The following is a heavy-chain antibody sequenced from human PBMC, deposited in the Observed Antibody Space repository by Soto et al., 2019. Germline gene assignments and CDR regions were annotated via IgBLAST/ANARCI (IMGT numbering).Heavy chain of an antibody. Sequence: QVQLVQSGAEVKKPGSSVKVSCKASGGTFSSYAISWVRQAPGQGLEWMGGIIPIFGTANYAQKFQGRVTITADESTSTAYMELSSLRSEDTAVYYCARGGYYYGSGSYYYGMDVWGQGTTVTVSS. CDR3: ARGGYYYGSGSYYYGMDV. CDR1: GGTFSSYA. D-gene: IGHD3-10*01. V-gene: IGHV1-69*01. CDR2: IIPIFGTA. J-gene: IGHJ6*02.